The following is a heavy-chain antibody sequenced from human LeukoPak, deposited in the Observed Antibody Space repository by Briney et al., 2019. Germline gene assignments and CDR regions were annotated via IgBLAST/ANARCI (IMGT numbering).Heavy chain of an antibody. Sequence: ASVKVSLKCSGYTFTSYGIIGVRQAPAQGLEWMGWISAYNGNTNYAQKLQGRVTMTTDTSTSTAYMELRSLRSDDTAVYYCARAPRVPTGYFDYWGQGTLVTVSS. CDR2: ISAYNGNT. V-gene: IGHV1-18*01. CDR1: GYTFTSYG. J-gene: IGHJ4*02. CDR3: ARAPRVPTGYFDY. D-gene: IGHD4/OR15-4a*01.